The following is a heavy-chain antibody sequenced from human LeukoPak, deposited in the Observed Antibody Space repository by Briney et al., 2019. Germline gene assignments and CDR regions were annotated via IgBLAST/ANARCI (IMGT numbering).Heavy chain of an antibody. D-gene: IGHD4-17*01. J-gene: IGHJ5*02. CDR2: IGGSGGST. CDR1: GFTFSSYA. V-gene: IGHV3-23*01. Sequence: GGSLRLSCAASGFTFSSYAMSWVRQAPGKGLEWVSAIGGSGGSTYYADSVKGRFTISRDNSKNTLYLQMNSLRAEDTAVYYCAKLMYDYGDLRNWFDPWGQGTLVTVSS. CDR3: AKLMYDYGDLRNWFDP.